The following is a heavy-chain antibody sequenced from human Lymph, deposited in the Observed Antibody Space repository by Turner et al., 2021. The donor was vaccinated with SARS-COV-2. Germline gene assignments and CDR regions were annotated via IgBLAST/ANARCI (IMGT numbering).Heavy chain of an antibody. CDR2: ISVSGGST. D-gene: IGHD3-10*01. Sequence: EVQLLESGGGLVQPGGSLRLSCAASVFTFSRYAMSWVRQAPGKGLEWVSVISVSGGSTYYADSVKGRFTISRDNSKNTLYLQMNSLRAEDTAVYYCAKGVRGVIIPEAFDIWGQGTMVTISS. J-gene: IGHJ3*02. CDR1: VFTFSRYA. CDR3: AKGVRGVIIPEAFDI. V-gene: IGHV3-23*01.